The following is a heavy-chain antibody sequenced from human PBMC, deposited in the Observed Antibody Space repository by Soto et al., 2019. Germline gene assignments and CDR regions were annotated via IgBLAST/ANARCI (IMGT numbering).Heavy chain of an antibody. CDR1: GFTFSSYG. J-gene: IGHJ6*02. CDR3: AKDLGYCSSTSCLAGMDV. V-gene: IGHV3-30*18. CDR2: ISYDGSNK. Sequence: VQLLESGGRLVQPGGSLRLSCAASGFTFSSYGMHWVRQAPGKGLEWVAVISYDGSNKYYADSVKGRFTISRDNSKNTLYLQMNSLRAEDTAVYYCAKDLGYCSSTSCLAGMDVWGQGTTVTVSS. D-gene: IGHD2-2*01.